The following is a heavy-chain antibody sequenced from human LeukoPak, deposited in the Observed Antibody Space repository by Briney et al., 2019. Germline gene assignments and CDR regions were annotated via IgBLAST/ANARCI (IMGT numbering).Heavy chain of an antibody. J-gene: IGHJ5*02. Sequence: SETLSLTCTVSGGSISSYYWSWIRQPPGKGLEWIGHIYYSGSTNYNPSLKSRVTISVDTSKNQFSLKLSSVTAADTAVYYCARGGVRSYGSNWFDPWGQGTLVTVSS. CDR3: ARGGVRSYGSNWFDP. CDR1: GGSISSYY. CDR2: IYYSGST. V-gene: IGHV4-59*01. D-gene: IGHD5-18*01.